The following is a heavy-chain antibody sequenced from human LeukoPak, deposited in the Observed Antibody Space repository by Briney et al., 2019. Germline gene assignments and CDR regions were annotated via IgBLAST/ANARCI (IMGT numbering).Heavy chain of an antibody. Sequence: GGSLRLSCAASGFTFSDYYMSWIRQAPGKGLEWVSAISGSGGSTYYADSVKGRFTISRDNSKNTLYLQMNSLRAEDTAVYYCAKVGLYFDWHGDYWGQGTLVTVSS. CDR3: AKVGLYFDWHGDY. J-gene: IGHJ4*02. CDR2: ISGSGGST. V-gene: IGHV3-23*01. CDR1: GFTFSDYY. D-gene: IGHD3-9*01.